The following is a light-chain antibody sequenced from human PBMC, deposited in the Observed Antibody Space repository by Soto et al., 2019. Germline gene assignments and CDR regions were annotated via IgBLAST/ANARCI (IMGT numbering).Light chain of an antibody. V-gene: IGKV3-15*01. Sequence: EIVMTQSPATLSVSPGDRATLSCRASQTVSGNLAWYQQKPGQAPRLLMYGASTRATGIPARFSGSGSGTEFTLIISSLQSEDFAVYYCQQYNNRLMYTFGQGTKLEIK. CDR2: GAS. J-gene: IGKJ2*01. CDR3: QQYNNRLMYT. CDR1: QTVSGN.